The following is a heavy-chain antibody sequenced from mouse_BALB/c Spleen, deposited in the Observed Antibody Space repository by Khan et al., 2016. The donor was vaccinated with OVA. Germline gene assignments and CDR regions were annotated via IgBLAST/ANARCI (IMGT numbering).Heavy chain of an antibody. D-gene: IGHD1-2*01. CDR1: GYSFTSFW. CDR2: IFPGNSDT. Sequence: EVQLQESGTVLARPGASVKMSCKASGYSFTSFWMHWVKQRPGPGLEWIGGIFPGNSDTSYNQKFKGKAKLTAVTSASTASMELSSLTNEDSAVYYCTRGGYGSFAYWGQGTLVTVSA. V-gene: IGHV1-5*01. CDR3: TRGGYGSFAY. J-gene: IGHJ3*01.